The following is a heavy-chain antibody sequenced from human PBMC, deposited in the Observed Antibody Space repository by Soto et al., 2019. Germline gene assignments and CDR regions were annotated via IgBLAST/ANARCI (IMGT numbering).Heavy chain of an antibody. V-gene: IGHV3-23*01. CDR3: AKDFHGAHSDYGDYVCYFDY. CDR2: ISGSGGST. J-gene: IGHJ4*02. CDR1: GFTFSSYA. Sequence: GGSLRLSCAASGFTFSSYAMSWVRQAPGKGLEWVSAISGSGGSTYYADSVKGRFTISRDNAKNTLYLQMNSLRAEDTAVYYCAKDFHGAHSDYGDYVCYFDYWGQGTLVTVSS. D-gene: IGHD4-17*01.